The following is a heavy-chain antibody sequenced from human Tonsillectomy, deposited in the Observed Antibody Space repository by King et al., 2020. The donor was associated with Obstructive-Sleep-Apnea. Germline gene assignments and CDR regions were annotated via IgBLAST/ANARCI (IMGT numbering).Heavy chain of an antibody. CDR2: ISGSGGST. V-gene: IGHV3-23*04. D-gene: IGHD3-9*01. Sequence: VQLVESGGGLVQPGGSLRLSCAASAFTFSSYAMSWVRQAPGKGLEWVSSISGSGGSTYYADSVKGRFTISRDNSKSTLYLQVNSLRAEDTAVYYCAKAPYDILAGYYIYFDYWGQGTLVTVSS. CDR1: AFTFSSYA. J-gene: IGHJ4*02. CDR3: AKAPYDILAGYYIYFDY.